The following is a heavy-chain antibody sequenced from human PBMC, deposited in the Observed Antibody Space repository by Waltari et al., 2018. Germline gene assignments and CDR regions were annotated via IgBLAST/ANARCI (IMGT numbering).Heavy chain of an antibody. Sequence: ASGGTFSSYAISWVRQAPGQGLEWMGGIIPILGIANYAQKFQGRVTITADKSTSTAYMELSSLRSEDTAVYYCARDLGDWNYVDYWGQGTLVTVSS. CDR3: ARDLGDWNYVDY. V-gene: IGHV1-69*10. CDR1: GGTFSSYA. CDR2: IIPILGIA. D-gene: IGHD2-21*02. J-gene: IGHJ4*02.